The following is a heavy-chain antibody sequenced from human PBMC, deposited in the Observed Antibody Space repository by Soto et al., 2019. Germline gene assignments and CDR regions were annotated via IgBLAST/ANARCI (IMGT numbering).Heavy chain of an antibody. J-gene: IGHJ4*02. CDR1: GYTFSSYF. V-gene: IGHV1-18*01. CDR2: ISAYNGNT. Sequence: QVQLVQSGAEVMKPGASVKVSCKASGYTFSSYFISWVRQAPGQGLEWMGWISAYNGNTNYAQNLQXXXTXATDTSTSTAYMELRSLRSDDTAVYYCARDLPPVDYWGQGTLVTVSS. CDR3: ARDLPPVDY.